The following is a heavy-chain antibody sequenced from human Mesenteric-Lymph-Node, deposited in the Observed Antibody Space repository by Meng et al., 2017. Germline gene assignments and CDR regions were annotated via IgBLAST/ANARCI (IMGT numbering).Heavy chain of an antibody. CDR3: ACFDWSIEGFDY. CDR2: ISSSGYTI. CDR1: GFTFSDHY. Sequence: QGQLVESGGGLVKPGGSLRLSCTASGFTFSDHYMSWIRQAPGKGLEWVSYISSSGYTIYYADSVKGRFTISRDNAKNTLYLQMNSLRAEDTAVYYCACFDWSIEGFDYWGQGTLVTVSS. J-gene: IGHJ4*02. D-gene: IGHD3-9*01. V-gene: IGHV3-11*04.